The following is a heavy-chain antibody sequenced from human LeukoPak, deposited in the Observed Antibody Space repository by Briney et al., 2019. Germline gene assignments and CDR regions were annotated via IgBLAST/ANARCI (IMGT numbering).Heavy chain of an antibody. Sequence: GGSLRLSCAASGFTFSSYGMHWVRQAPGKGLEWVAFIRYDGSNKYYADSVKGRFTISRDNSKNTLYLQMNSLRAEDTAVYYCAKDGATMVRGVIIYYYYYMDVWGKGTTVTISS. V-gene: IGHV3-30*02. D-gene: IGHD3-10*01. J-gene: IGHJ6*03. CDR3: AKDGATMVRGVIIYYYYYMDV. CDR1: GFTFSSYG. CDR2: IRYDGSNK.